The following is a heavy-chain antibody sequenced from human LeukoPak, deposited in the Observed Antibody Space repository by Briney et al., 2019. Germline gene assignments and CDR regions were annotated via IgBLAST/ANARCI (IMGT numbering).Heavy chain of an antibody. D-gene: IGHD1-7*01. CDR3: ARGQDWNYGAFDI. CDR2: ISSSGSTI. J-gene: IGHJ3*02. CDR1: GLTFSSYE. V-gene: IGHV3-48*03. Sequence: GGSLRLSCAASGLTFSSYEMNWVRQAPGKGLEWVSYISSSGSTIYYADSVKGRFTISRDNAKNSLYLQMNSLRAEDTAVYYCARGQDWNYGAFDIWGQGTMVTVSS.